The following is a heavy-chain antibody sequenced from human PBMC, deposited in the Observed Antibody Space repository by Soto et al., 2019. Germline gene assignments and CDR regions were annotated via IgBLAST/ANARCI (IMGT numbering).Heavy chain of an antibody. CDR3: AKEGEHSSGWANFDY. J-gene: IGHJ4*02. CDR2: ISGSGGST. CDR1: GFTFSSYA. D-gene: IGHD6-19*01. Sequence: EVQLLESGGGLVQPGGSLRLSCAASGFTFSSYAMSWVRQAPRKGLEWVSAISGSGGSTYYADSVKGRFTISRDNSKNTLYLQMNSPRAEDTAVYYCAKEGEHSSGWANFDYWGQGTLVTVSS. V-gene: IGHV3-23*01.